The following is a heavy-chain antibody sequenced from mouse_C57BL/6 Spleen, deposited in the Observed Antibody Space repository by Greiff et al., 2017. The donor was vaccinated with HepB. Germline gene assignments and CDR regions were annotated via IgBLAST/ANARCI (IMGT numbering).Heavy chain of an antibody. V-gene: IGHV1-82*01. CDR2: IYPGDGDT. CDR1: GYAFSSSW. CDR3: ARLDQLGRGFAY. Sequence: VQLQQSGPELVKPGASVKISCKASGYAFSSSWMNWVKQRPGKGLEWIGRIYPGDGDTNYNGKFKGKATLTADKSSSTAYMQLSSLTSEDSAVYFCARLDQLGRGFAYWGQGTLVTVSA. J-gene: IGHJ3*01. D-gene: IGHD4-1*02.